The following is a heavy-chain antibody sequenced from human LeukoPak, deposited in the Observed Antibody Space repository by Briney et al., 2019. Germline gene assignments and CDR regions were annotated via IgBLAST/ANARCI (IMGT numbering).Heavy chain of an antibody. CDR2: LYSDGNT. Sequence: HPGGSLRLSCAASGFTVITNDMTWVRQAPGKGLEWGSVLYSDGNTKYGDSVQGRFTISRDNSKNTLYLEMNSLSPDDTAVYYCARGVEPLAANTLAYWGQGTLVTVSS. J-gene: IGHJ4*02. V-gene: IGHV3-53*01. CDR3: ARGVEPLAANTLAY. CDR1: GFTVITND. D-gene: IGHD1-14*01.